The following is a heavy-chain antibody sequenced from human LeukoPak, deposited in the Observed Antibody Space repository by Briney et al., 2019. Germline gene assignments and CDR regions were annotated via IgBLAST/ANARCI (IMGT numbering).Heavy chain of an antibody. CDR1: GFTFSSYA. CDR2: IAYDGSNI. D-gene: IGHD3-22*01. V-gene: IGHV3-30*04. Sequence: PGRSLRLSCAASGFTFSSYAMHWVRQAPGKGLEWVAVIAYDGSNIYYTDSVKGRFTISRDNSKNTLYLQMNNLRAEDTAVYYCSRDCYRDGSSGVSYTRDYFDYWGQGTLVTVSS. J-gene: IGHJ4*02. CDR3: SRDCYRDGSSGVSYTRDYFDY.